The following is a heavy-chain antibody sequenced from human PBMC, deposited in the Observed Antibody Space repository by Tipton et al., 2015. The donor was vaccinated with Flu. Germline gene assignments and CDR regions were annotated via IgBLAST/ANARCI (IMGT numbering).Heavy chain of an antibody. CDR2: IYTSGST. CDR3: ARGQIFGWFDP. V-gene: IGHV4-61*02. Sequence: TLSLTCTVSGGSISSGSYYWRWIRQPAGKGLGWIGRIYTSGSTNYNPSLKSRVTISVDTSKNQFSLRLSSVTAAYTAVYYCARGQIFGWFDPWGQGTLVTVSS. D-gene: IGHD2/OR15-2a*01. J-gene: IGHJ5*02. CDR1: GGSISSGSYY.